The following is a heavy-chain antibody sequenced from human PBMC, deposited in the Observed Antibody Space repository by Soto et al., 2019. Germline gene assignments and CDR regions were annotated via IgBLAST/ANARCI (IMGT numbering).Heavy chain of an antibody. CDR3: ARDQSPSSGWPGMDV. Sequence: ASVKVSCKASGYTFTDYYMHWVRQAPGQGLEWMGWINPNSGGTNYAQKFQGRVIMTRDTSISTAYMELNRLRSDDTAVYYCARDQSPSSGWPGMDVWGQGTTVTVSS. CDR1: GYTFTDYY. J-gene: IGHJ6*02. CDR2: INPNSGGT. D-gene: IGHD6-19*01. V-gene: IGHV1-2*02.